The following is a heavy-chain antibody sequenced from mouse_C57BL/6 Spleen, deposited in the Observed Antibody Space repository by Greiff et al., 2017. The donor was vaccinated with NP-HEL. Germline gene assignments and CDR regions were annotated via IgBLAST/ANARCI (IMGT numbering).Heavy chain of an antibody. CDR3: TREAYGKDY. D-gene: IGHD2-1*01. V-gene: IGHV1-15*01. Sequence: QLKESGAELVRPGASVTLSCKASGYTFTDYEMHWVKQTPVHGLEWIGAIDPETGGTAYNQKFKGKAILTADKSSSTAYMELRSLTSEDSAVYYCTREAYGKDYWGQGTTLTVSS. CDR2: IDPETGGT. J-gene: IGHJ2*01. CDR1: GYTFTDYE.